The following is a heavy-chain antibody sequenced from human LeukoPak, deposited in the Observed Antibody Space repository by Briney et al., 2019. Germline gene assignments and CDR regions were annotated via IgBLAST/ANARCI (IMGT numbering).Heavy chain of an antibody. CDR1: GGSFSGYC. CDR2: INHSGST. Sequence: PSETLSLTCAVYGGSFSGYCWSWIRQPPGKGLEWIGEINHSGSTNYNPSLKSRVTISVDTSKNQFSLKLSSVTAADTAVYYCARSTMVRRLDYWGQGTLVTVSS. J-gene: IGHJ4*02. D-gene: IGHD3-10*01. V-gene: IGHV4-34*01. CDR3: ARSTMVRRLDY.